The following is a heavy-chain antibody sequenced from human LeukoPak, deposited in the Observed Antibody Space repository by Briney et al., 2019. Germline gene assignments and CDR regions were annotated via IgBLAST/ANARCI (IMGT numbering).Heavy chain of an antibody. Sequence: PGGSVTLSCPGSLFTFSSYPMTWVRQAPGKGLDWVSTIDTSGNTDYAHSVQGRFTFPRDNSKNTLLLQMNSLRADDTAVYSCAKYSRPSSRVFDYWGQGRLATVSP. CDR3: AKYSRPSSRVFDY. CDR1: LFTFSSYP. D-gene: IGHD6-13*01. J-gene: IGHJ4*02. V-gene: IGHV3-23*01. CDR2: IDTSGNT.